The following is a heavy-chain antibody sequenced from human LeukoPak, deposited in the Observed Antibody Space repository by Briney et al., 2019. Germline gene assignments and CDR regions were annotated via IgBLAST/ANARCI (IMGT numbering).Heavy chain of an antibody. V-gene: IGHV3-30*18. CDR2: ISYDVGKK. J-gene: IGHJ5*02. CDR1: GFTFSSYG. D-gene: IGHD2-2*01. CDR3: AKETRTCVFDP. Sequence: PGGSLRLSCAASGFTFSSYGMHWVRQAPGKGLEWVAVISYDVGKKYYADSVKGRFTISRDNSKNTLYLQMNSLRAEDTAVYYCAKETRTCVFDPWGQGTLVTVSS.